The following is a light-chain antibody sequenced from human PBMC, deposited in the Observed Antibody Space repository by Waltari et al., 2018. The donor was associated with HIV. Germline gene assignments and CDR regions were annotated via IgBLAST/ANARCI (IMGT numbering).Light chain of an antibody. CDR2: YDT. CDR1: NIGNKS. Sequence: SYVLTQPPSVSVAPGKTVSLTCAGDNIGNKSVHWYQQKPGKAPVLVINYDTDRPSGIPGRFSGSNSGNTATLTIFRVEAEDEADYHCQVWDTSSAFVAVFGGGTKLTVL. CDR3: QVWDTSSAFVAV. J-gene: IGLJ2*01. V-gene: IGLV3-21*04.